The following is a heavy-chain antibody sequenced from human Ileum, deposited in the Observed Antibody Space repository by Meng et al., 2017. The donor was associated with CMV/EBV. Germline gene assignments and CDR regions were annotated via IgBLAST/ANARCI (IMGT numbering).Heavy chain of an antibody. CDR1: GGSFSGYY. Sequence: AIYGGSFSGYYWTCIRQPPGKGLEWIGEINHSGSTNYNPSLKSRVTISVDTSKNQFSLKLSSVTAADTAVYYCARGLRGGSGSYWFDPWGQGTLAPSPQ. CDR3: ARGLRGGSGSYWFDP. CDR2: INHSGST. D-gene: IGHD3-10*01. V-gene: IGHV4-34*01. J-gene: IGHJ5*02.